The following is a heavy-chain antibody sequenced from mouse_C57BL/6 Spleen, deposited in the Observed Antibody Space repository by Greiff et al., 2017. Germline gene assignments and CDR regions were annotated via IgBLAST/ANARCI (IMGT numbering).Heavy chain of an antibody. Sequence: QVHVKQPGAELVRPGSSVKLSCKASGYTFTSYSMDWVKQRPGQGLEWIGNIYPSDSETHYNQKFKDKATLTVDKSSSTAYMQLSSLTSEDSAVYYCAREDYSNYFDYWGQGTTLTVSS. CDR2: IYPSDSET. V-gene: IGHV1-61*01. D-gene: IGHD2-5*01. CDR1: GYTFTSYS. CDR3: AREDYSNYFDY. J-gene: IGHJ2*01.